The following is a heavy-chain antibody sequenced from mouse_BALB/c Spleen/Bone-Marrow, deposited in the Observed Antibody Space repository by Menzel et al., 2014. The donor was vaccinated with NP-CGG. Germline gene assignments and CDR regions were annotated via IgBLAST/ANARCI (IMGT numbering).Heavy chain of an antibody. D-gene: IGHD3-2*02. CDR2: IWAGGST. J-gene: IGHJ4*01. V-gene: IGHV2-9*02. CDR3: ARATSSAVGAMDY. Sequence: VKLMESGPGLVAPSQSLSITCTVSGFSLTNYGVHWVRQPPGKGLEWLGVIWAGGSTNYNSALMSRLSISKDNSKSQVFLKMNSLQTDDTAMYYCARATSSAVGAMDYWGQGTSVTVSS. CDR1: GFSLTNYG.